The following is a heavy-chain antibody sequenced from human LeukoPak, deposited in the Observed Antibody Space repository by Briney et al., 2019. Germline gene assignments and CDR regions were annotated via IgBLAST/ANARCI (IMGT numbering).Heavy chain of an antibody. CDR3: ARTPGGWYDY. V-gene: IGHV4-59*01. J-gene: IGHJ4*02. D-gene: IGHD6-19*01. CDR2: VYYSGST. Sequence: SETLSLTYTVSGGSISSYYWSWIRQPPGKGLEWIGHVYYSGSTNYNPSLKSRVTISVDTSKNQFSLKLSSVTAADTAVYYCARTPGGWYDYWGQGTLVTVSS. CDR1: GGSISSYY.